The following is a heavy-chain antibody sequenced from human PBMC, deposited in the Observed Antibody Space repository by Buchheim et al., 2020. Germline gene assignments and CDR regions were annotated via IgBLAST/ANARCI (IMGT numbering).Heavy chain of an antibody. CDR3: ARDIRGSQGAAFDV. V-gene: IGHV1-2*04. D-gene: IGHD1-26*01. Sequence: QVQLVQSGAEVKKPGASVTASCKAFGYSFSVYYMHWIRQAPGQGFEWMGCINPNSGDTHYAQKFQAWVTMTKDASISTGYMELTRLKSDDTAVYYCARDIRGSQGAAFDVWGQGT. CDR2: INPNSGDT. CDR1: GYSFSVYY. J-gene: IGHJ3*01.